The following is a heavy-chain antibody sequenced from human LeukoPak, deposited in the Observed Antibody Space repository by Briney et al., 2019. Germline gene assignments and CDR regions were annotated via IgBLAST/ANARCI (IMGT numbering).Heavy chain of an antibody. D-gene: IGHD3-3*01. CDR2: IYHSGST. CDR1: GYSISSGYY. J-gene: IGHJ4*02. V-gene: IGHV4-38-2*02. Sequence: SETLSLTCTVSGYSISSGYYWGWIRQPPGKGLEWIGSIYHSGSTYYNPSLKSRVTISVDTSKNQFSLKLSSVTAADTAVYYCASRGGTYYDFWSGYYVYEGDYWGQGTLVTASS. CDR3: ASRGGTYYDFWSGYYVYEGDY.